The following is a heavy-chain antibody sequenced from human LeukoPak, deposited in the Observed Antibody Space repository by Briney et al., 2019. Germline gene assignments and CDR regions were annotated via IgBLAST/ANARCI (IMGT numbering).Heavy chain of an antibody. D-gene: IGHD3-10*01. CDR2: INPNSGGT. J-gene: IGHJ6*03. CDR3: ARGHGSYYYYMDV. Sequence: ASVKVSCKASGYTFTDFYMLWVRQAPGQGLEWLGWINPNSGGTDYAQKFQGRVTMTRDTSTSTAYMELSRLGSDDTAVYHRARGHGSYYYYMDVWGKGTTVTVSS. V-gene: IGHV1-2*02. CDR1: GYTFTDFY.